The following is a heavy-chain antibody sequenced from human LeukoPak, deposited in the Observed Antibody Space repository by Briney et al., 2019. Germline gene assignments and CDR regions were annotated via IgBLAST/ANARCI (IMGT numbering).Heavy chain of an antibody. D-gene: IGHD4-17*01. CDR2: FLAVRGSK. J-gene: IGHJ5*01. CDR3: AKDLTYGDGKWEFDS. Sequence: GGSLRLSCAASGFTFSNFAMAWVRQTPGKGVEWVSGFLAVRGSKYYADSVSCRFTISRDNSRDTLYLQMNSLRADDTAVYFCAKDLTYGDGKWEFDSWGQGTLVTVA. CDR1: GFTFSNFA. V-gene: IGHV3-23*01.